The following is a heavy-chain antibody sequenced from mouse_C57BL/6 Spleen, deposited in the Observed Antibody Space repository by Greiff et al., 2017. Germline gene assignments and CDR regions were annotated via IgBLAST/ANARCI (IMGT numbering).Heavy chain of an antibody. J-gene: IGHJ1*03. CDR3: VPYSNYVSGYFDV. Sequence: QVQLQQPGAELVKPGASVKLSCKASGYTFTSYWMHWVKQRPGQGLEWIGMIHPNSGSTNYNEKFKSKATLTVDKSSSTAYMQLSSLTSEDSAVYYCVPYSNYVSGYFDVWGTGTTVTVSS. D-gene: IGHD2-5*01. CDR1: GYTFTSYW. V-gene: IGHV1-64*01. CDR2: IHPNSGST.